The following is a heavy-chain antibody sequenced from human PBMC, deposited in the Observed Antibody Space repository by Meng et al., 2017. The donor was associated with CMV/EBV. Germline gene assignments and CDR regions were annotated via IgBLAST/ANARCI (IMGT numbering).Heavy chain of an antibody. CDR3: ARALSGSYYYYYGMDV. D-gene: IGHD1-26*01. Sequence: SGPTLAKPTQTLTLTCTFSGFSLSTSGMCVGWVRQPPGKALEWLALIDWDDDKYYSTSLKTRLTISKDTSKNQVVLTMTNMDPVDTATYYCARALSGSYYYYYGMDVWGQGTTVTVSS. J-gene: IGHJ6*02. CDR1: GFSLSTSGMC. CDR2: IDWDDDK. V-gene: IGHV2-70*20.